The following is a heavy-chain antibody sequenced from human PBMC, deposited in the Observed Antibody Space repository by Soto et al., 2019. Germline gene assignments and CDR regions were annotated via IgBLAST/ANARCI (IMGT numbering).Heavy chain of an antibody. CDR1: GFSLSSTGVG. V-gene: IGHV2-5*01. J-gene: IGHJ4*02. CDR2: INWNDDK. CDR3: SRRCQNSGFFYYDY. Sequence: QITLKESGPTLVKVTQTVTLTCTFSGFSLSSTGVGVGWIRQPPGKALEGLALINWNDDKRYNPSLKSRLTIPQDHSQNPGVPNMNNIDPVGKAPYYRSRRCQNSGFFYYDYWGQGTLVTVSS. D-gene: IGHD1-26*01.